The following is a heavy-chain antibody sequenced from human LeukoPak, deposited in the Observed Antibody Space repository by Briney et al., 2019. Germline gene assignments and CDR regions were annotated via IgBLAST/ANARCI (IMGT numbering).Heavy chain of an antibody. CDR1: GFTFSGYA. V-gene: IGHV3-23*01. J-gene: IGHJ4*02. CDR2: VSAGGGST. Sequence: GGSLRLSCAASGFTFSGYAMTWVRQAPGKGLEWVSTVSAGGGSTYYADSVKGRFTISRDNPKNTLHLQMNSLRAEDTAVYYCAKRLYGSGGYYQFDYWGQGTLVTVPS. CDR3: AKRLYGSGGYYQFDY. D-gene: IGHD3-10*01.